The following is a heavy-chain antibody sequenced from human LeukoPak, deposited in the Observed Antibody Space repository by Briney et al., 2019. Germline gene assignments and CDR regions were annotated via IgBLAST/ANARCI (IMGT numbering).Heavy chain of an antibody. Sequence: GGSLRLSCAASGFTFSSYAMSWVRQAPGKGLEWVSAISGSGGSTNYADSVKGRFTISRDNSKNTLYLQMNSLRAEDTAVYYCAKDMVRGVIPHDAFDIWGQGTMVTVSS. CDR3: AKDMVRGVIPHDAFDI. CDR2: ISGSGGST. CDR1: GFTFSSYA. V-gene: IGHV3-23*01. D-gene: IGHD3-10*01. J-gene: IGHJ3*02.